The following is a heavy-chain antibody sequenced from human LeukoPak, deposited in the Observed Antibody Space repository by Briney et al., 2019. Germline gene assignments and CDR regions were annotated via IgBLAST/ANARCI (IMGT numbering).Heavy chain of an antibody. Sequence: GGSLRLSCAASGFTFCNYAMHWVRQAPGKGLEWVALISYDGSYKYYADSVKGRFTISRDNSENTLYLHMNSLRSEDTTVYYCARDGDRFGDYLYLFDSWGQGTLVTVSS. CDR2: ISYDGSYK. J-gene: IGHJ4*02. D-gene: IGHD3-10*01. CDR3: ARDGDRFGDYLYLFDS. V-gene: IGHV3-30*04. CDR1: GFTFCNYA.